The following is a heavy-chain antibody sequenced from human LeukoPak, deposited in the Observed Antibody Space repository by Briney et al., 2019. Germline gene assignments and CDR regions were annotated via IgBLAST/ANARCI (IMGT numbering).Heavy chain of an antibody. D-gene: IGHD6-13*01. J-gene: IGHJ4*02. V-gene: IGHV3-21*05. CDR3: AAGTAADY. CDR2: VSSSSSYT. CDR1: GFTFRSYA. Sequence: PGGSLRLSCAASGFTFRSYAMSWVRQAPGKGLEWISYVSSSSSYTDYAESVKGRFTISRDNAKSALYLEMSDLRVEDTAVYYCAAGTAADYWGQGTLVIVSS.